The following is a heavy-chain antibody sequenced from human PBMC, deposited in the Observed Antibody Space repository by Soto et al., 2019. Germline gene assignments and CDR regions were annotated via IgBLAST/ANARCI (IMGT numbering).Heavy chain of an antibody. V-gene: IGHV3-30*04. CDR3: ARGPESGDF. J-gene: IGHJ4*02. D-gene: IGHD1-26*01. CDR1: GFTFSTFS. Sequence: QVQLVESGGGVVQPGRSLRLSCATSGFTFSTFSMHWVRQAPGKGLEWVAHISDDGSEKDYAVSVKGRFTISRDNSDNTLFLQMNGLTSEDTGVYFCARGPESGDFWGQGTLVTVPS. CDR2: ISDDGSEK.